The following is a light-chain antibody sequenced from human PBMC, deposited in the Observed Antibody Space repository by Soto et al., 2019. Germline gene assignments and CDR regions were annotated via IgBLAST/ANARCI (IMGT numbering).Light chain of an antibody. CDR2: WAS. CDR1: QSVLYSSDNKNY. J-gene: IGKJ1*01. Sequence: DIVMTQSPDSLAVSLGERATINCKSSQSVLYSSDNKNYLTWYHQRPGQPPKLLIYWASTRESGVPDRFSGSGSGTDFTLTISSLQAEDVAVYYCQQYYTTPWTFGQGTKVEI. V-gene: IGKV4-1*01. CDR3: QQYYTTPWT.